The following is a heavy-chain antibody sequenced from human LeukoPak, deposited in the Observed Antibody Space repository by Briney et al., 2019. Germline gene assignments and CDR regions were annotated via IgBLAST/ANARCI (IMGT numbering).Heavy chain of an antibody. Sequence: ASVKVSCKASGYTLTGYYMHWVRQAPGQGLEWMGWINPNSGDTNYAPKFQGRVTMTRDTSISTAYMELSRLRSDDTAVFYCARVEMATITVDYWGQGTLVTVSS. V-gene: IGHV1-2*02. CDR1: GYTLTGYY. CDR2: INPNSGDT. D-gene: IGHD5-24*01. J-gene: IGHJ4*02. CDR3: ARVEMATITVDY.